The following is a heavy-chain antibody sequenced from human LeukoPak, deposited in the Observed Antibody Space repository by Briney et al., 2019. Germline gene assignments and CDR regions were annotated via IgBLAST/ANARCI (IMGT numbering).Heavy chain of an antibody. CDR2: VRRKAYGGAA. CDR1: GFTFSDST. V-gene: IGHV3-49*03. J-gene: IGHJ1*01. D-gene: IGHD2-8*01. CDR3: TRGQGLYF. Sequence: QPGGSLRLSCTGSGFTFSDSTMTWFRQAPGRGPEWVGFVRRKAYGGAALYAASVKGRFIMTRDDSTSTAYLQMNNLKIEDTGVYYCTRGQGLYFWGRGTLVTVSS.